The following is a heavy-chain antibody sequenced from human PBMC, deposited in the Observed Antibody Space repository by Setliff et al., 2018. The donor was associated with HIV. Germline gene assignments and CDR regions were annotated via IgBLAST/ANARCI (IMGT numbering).Heavy chain of an antibody. Sequence: PGGSLRLSCTASGFTFSDYAMSWVRQAPGKGLEWVSLVTAGGGITYYADSVKGRFTISRDNSKNTVYVQMNSLRAEDTAVYYCTRGGSGPGIDFDYWGQGTLVTVSS. D-gene: IGHD3-10*01. J-gene: IGHJ4*02. CDR1: GFTFSDYA. CDR2: VTAGGGIT. CDR3: TRGGSGPGIDFDY. V-gene: IGHV3-23*01.